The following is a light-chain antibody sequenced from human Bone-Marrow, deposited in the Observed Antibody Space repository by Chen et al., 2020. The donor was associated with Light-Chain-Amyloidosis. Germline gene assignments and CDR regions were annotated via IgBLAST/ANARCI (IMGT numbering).Light chain of an antibody. Sequence: YVLTQPSSVPVAPGQTATNACGGNNIGSTSVHWYQQTPGQAPLLVVYDDSDRPSGIPELLSGSNSGNTATLTISRVEAGDEADYYCQVWDRSSDRPVFGGGTKLTVL. CDR3: QVWDRSSDRPV. J-gene: IGLJ3*02. V-gene: IGLV3-21*02. CDR2: DDS. CDR1: NIGSTS.